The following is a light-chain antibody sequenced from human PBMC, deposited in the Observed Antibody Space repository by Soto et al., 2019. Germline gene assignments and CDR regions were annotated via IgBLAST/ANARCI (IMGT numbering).Light chain of an antibody. CDR3: SSYTPMSTKV. V-gene: IGLV2-14*01. CDR1: SNDVGAYDY. CDR2: EVR. J-gene: IGLJ1*01. Sequence: QSVLTQPASVSGAPGQSITISCTGTSNDVGAYDYVSWYQQHPGKPPKLMIFEVRNRPSGVSSRFSGSRSGNTASLTISGLQAEDAADYYCSSYTPMSTKVFGTGTKLTVL.